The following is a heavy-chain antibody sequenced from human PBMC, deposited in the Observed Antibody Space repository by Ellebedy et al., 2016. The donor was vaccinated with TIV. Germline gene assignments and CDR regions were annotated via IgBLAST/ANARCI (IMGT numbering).Heavy chain of an antibody. CDR1: GFTFRSYA. V-gene: IGHV3-30-3*01. CDR3: ARDRGYRSSLYYYYNMDV. Sequence: GESLKISXAASGFTFRSYAMHWVRQAPGKGLEWVAVISYDENNKHYADSVKGRFTISRDNSKNTLYLQMNSLRGEDTAVYYYARDRGYRSSLYYYYNMDVWGKGTTVTVSS. D-gene: IGHD1-1*01. CDR2: ISYDENNK. J-gene: IGHJ6*03.